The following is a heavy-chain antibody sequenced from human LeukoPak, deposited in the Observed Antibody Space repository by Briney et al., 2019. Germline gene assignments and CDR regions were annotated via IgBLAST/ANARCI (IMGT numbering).Heavy chain of an antibody. CDR1: GFTFSSYE. CDR2: ISSSTSTI. J-gene: IGHJ3*02. Sequence: GGSLRLSCAASGFTFSSYEMNGVRQAPGKGLEWVSYISSSTSTIYFADSVKGRFTISRDNAENSLYLQMNSLRAEDTAVYYCAREGGSYYDSSGPRGAFDIWGQGTMVTVSS. CDR3: AREGGSYYDSSGPRGAFDI. D-gene: IGHD3-22*01. V-gene: IGHV3-48*03.